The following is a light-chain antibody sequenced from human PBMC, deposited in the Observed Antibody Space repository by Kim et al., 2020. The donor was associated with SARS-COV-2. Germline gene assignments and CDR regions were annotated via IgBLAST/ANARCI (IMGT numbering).Light chain of an antibody. Sequence: LSPGERATLSCRASQSLSSNFLAWYQQKPGQAPRLLMYGTSTRATGIPDRFSASGSGTDFALTISRLEPEDSAVYYCQQFTLSPVTFGQGTKLEI. CDR2: GTS. CDR1: QSLSSNF. J-gene: IGKJ2*01. CDR3: QQFTLSPVT. V-gene: IGKV3-20*01.